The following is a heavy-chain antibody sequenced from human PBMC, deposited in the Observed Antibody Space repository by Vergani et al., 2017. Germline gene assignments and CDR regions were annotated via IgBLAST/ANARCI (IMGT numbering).Heavy chain of an antibody. CDR3: ARYRSGGSGSYGY. J-gene: IGHJ4*02. V-gene: IGHV3-21*01. CDR1: GFTFSSYS. Sequence: EVQLVESGGGLVKPGGSLRLSCAASGFTFSSYSMNWVRQAPGKGLEWVSSISISSSYIYYADSVKGRFTISRDNAKNSLYLQMNSLRAEGTAVYYCARYRSGGSGSYGYWGQGTLVTVSS. CDR2: ISISSSYI. D-gene: IGHD3-10*01.